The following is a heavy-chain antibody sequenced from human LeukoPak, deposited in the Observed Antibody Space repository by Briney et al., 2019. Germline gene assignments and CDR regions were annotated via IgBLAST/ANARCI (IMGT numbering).Heavy chain of an antibody. J-gene: IGHJ4*02. CDR2: IYSGGST. D-gene: IGHD1-26*01. Sequence: PGGSLRLSCAASGFTFSSYAMSWVRQAPGKGLEWVSVIYSGGSTYYADSLKGRFTISRDNSKNTLYLQMNNLRAEDTAVYYCASGIRAFDYWGQGALVTVSS. CDR1: GFTFSSYA. V-gene: IGHV3-66*01. CDR3: ASGIRAFDY.